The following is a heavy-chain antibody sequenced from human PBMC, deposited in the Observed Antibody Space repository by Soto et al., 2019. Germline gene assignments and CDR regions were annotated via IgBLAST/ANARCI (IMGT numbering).Heavy chain of an antibody. J-gene: IGHJ4*02. V-gene: IGHV4-38-2*02. CDR1: CFSISSGFY. CDR3: ARGMNPQDY. CDR2: IYHSGTT. Sequence: PSETLSLTCNVSCFSISSGFYWGWVRQAAGKGLEWIGAIYHSGTTYFNPSLKSRVTMKIDTSKNQFSLRLASVAAADTAMYYCARGMNPQDYWGQGTLVTVSS. D-gene: IGHD6-13*01.